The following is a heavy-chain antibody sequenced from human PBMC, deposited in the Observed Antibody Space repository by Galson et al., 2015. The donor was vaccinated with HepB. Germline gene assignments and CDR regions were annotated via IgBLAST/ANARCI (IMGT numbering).Heavy chain of an antibody. V-gene: IGHV1-2*02. CDR3: ARDYYDSSGPSAEYFQH. Sequence: SVKVSCKASGYTFIEYYVHWVRQAPGQGLEWMGWINPKSGGTNYAQKFRGKVSMTRDTSINTAYMELSRLRSDDTAVYYCARDYYDSSGPSAEYFQHWGQGTLVTVSS. D-gene: IGHD3-22*01. J-gene: IGHJ1*01. CDR2: INPKSGGT. CDR1: GYTFIEYY.